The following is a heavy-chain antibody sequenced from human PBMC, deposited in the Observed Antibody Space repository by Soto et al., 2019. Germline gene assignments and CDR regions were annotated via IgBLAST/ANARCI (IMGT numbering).Heavy chain of an antibody. V-gene: IGHV1-46*01. CDR1: GYTFTSYY. Sequence: GASVKVSCKASGYTFTSYYMHWVRQAPGQGLEWMGIINPSGGSTSYAQKFQGRVTMTRDTSTSTAYMELSRLRSDDTAVYYCARDRSTMVRGVIIRPGGMDVWGQGTTVTVSS. D-gene: IGHD3-10*01. J-gene: IGHJ6*02. CDR3: ARDRSTMVRGVIIRPGGMDV. CDR2: INPSGGST.